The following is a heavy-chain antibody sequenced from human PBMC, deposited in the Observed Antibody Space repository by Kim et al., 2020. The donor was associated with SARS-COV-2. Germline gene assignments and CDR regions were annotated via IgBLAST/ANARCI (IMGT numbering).Heavy chain of an antibody. V-gene: IGHV3-30*18. CDR3: AKDMSHQLLWSYYYGMAV. CDR1: GFTFSSYG. D-gene: IGHD2-2*01. CDR2: ISYDGSDK. Sequence: GGSLRLSCAASGFTFSSYGMHWVRQAPGKGLEWVAVISYDGSDKYYVDSVKGRFTISRDNSKNTLYLQMNSLRAEDTAVYYCAKDMSHQLLWSYYYGMAVWGQGSTVTVSS. J-gene: IGHJ6*02.